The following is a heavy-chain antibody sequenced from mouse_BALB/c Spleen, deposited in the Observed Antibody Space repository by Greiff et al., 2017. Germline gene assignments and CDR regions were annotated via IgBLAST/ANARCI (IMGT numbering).Heavy chain of an antibody. CDR2: ISSGSSTI. CDR1: GFTFSSFG. CDR3: ARVGDYYAMDY. V-gene: IGHV5-17*02. J-gene: IGHJ4*01. Sequence: EVQGVESGGGLVQPGGSRKLSCAASGFTFSSFGMHWVRQAPEKGLEWVAYISSGSSTIYYADTVKGRCTISRDNPKNTLFLQMTSLRSEDTAMYYCARVGDYYAMDYWGQGTSVTVSS. D-gene: IGHD3-1*01.